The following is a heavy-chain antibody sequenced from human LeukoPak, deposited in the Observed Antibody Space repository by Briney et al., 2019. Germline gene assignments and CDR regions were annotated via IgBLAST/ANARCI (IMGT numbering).Heavy chain of an antibody. V-gene: IGHV4-31*03. CDR2: IYYNGNT. J-gene: IGHJ4*02. CDR3: ARAVTSYYFDY. CDR1: GGSISSGGYY. Sequence: PSQTLSLTCIVSGGSISSGGYYWSWIRQHPGKGLEWIGYIYYNGNTYYNPSLKSRVSISKDTSKNHFSLKLSSVTAADTAVYYCARAVTSYYFDYWGQGTLVTVPS. D-gene: IGHD4-17*01.